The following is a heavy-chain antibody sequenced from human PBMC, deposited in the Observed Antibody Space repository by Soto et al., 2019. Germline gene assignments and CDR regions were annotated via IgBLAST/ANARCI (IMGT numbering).Heavy chain of an antibody. CDR3: TTHHVDPSYYYMNV. D-gene: IGHD3-16*01. CDR1: GFTFSNAW. CDR2: IKSKTDGGTT. Sequence: GGSLRLSCAASGFTFSNAWMSWVRQAPGKGLEWVGRIKSKTDGGTTDYAAPVKGRFTISRHDSKNTLDLQMNSLKTEDTAVYYCTTHHVDPSYYYMNVWGKGTTVTVSS. V-gene: IGHV3-15*01. J-gene: IGHJ6*03.